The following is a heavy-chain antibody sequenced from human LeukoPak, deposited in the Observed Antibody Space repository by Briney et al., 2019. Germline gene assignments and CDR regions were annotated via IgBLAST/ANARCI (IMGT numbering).Heavy chain of an antibody. CDR3: ARLAPPNWFDP. CDR2: INHSGST. J-gene: IGHJ5*02. V-gene: IGHV4-34*01. Sequence: PSETLSLTCAVYGGSFSGYYWSWIRQPPGKGLEWIGEINHSGSTNYNPSLKSRVTISVDTSKNQFSLKLSSVTAADTAVYYCARLAPPNWFDPWGQGTLVTVSS. CDR1: GGSFSGYY.